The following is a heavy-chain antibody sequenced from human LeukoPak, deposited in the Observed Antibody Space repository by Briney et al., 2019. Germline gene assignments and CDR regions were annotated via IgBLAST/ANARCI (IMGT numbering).Heavy chain of an antibody. CDR3: ATPGGLTYYYDSSGYTLDY. D-gene: IGHD3-22*01. CDR2: IKQDGSEK. Sequence: GGSLRLSCAASEFTFSSYWMSWVRQAPGKGLEWVANIKQDGSEKYYVDSVKGRFTISRDNAKNSLYLQMNSLRAEDTAVYYCATPGGLTYYYDSSGYTLDYWGQGTLVTVSS. CDR1: EFTFSSYW. J-gene: IGHJ4*02. V-gene: IGHV3-7*01.